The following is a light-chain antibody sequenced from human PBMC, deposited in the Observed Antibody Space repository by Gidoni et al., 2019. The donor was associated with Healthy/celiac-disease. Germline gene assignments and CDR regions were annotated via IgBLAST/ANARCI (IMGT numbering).Light chain of an antibody. J-gene: IGLJ3*02. CDR1: ALPKKY. CDR2: EDS. Sequence: SYELTQPPSVSVSPGQTARITCSGDALPKKYAFWYKQKSGQAPVLVIYEDSKRPSGIPERFSGSSSGTMATLTISGAQVEDEADYYCYSTDSSGQRVFGGGTKLTVL. CDR3: YSTDSSGQRV. V-gene: IGLV3-10*01.